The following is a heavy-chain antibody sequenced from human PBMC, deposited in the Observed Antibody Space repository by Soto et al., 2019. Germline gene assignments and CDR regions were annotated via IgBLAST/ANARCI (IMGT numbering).Heavy chain of an antibody. CDR1: GFTFNSYA. CDR3: AKGSDAFDI. Sequence: GGSLRLSCAASGFTFNSYAMSWVRQAPGKGLEWVAVISYDGSNKYYADSVKGRFTISRDNSKNTLSLQMNSLRAEDTAVYYCAKGSDAFDIWGQGTMVTVSS. J-gene: IGHJ3*02. CDR2: ISYDGSNK. V-gene: IGHV3-30*18.